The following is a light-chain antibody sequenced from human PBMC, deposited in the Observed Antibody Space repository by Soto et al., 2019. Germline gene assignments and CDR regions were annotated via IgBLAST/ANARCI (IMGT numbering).Light chain of an antibody. J-gene: IGLJ1*01. CDR1: SSDIGAYDY. CDR2: EVN. V-gene: IGLV2-14*01. Sequence: SAMTQPDSLSVSPLQLVTISCTGTSSDIGAYDYVSWFQQHPGKAPKLMISEVNNRPSGVSNRFSGSKSGNTAYLTISGLQVREYAKYFCFSVNKATAHVF. CDR3: FSVNKATAHV.